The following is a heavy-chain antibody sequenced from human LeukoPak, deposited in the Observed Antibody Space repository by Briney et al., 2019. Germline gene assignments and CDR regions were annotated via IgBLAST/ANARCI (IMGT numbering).Heavy chain of an antibody. V-gene: IGHV4-34*01. J-gene: IGHJ5*02. D-gene: IGHD3-10*01. Sequence: SETLSLTCAVYGGSFSGYYGSWIRQPPGKGLEWIGEINHSGSTNYNPSLKSRVTISVDTSKNQFSMKLSSVTAADTAVYYCARHGSGSNDAAPWGQGTLVTVSS. CDR2: INHSGST. CDR1: GGSFSGYY. CDR3: ARHGSGSNDAAP.